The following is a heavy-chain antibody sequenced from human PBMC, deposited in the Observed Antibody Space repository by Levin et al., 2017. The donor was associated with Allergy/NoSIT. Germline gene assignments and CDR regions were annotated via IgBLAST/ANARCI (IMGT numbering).Heavy chain of an antibody. Sequence: GESLKISCAASGFTFSDYSMNWVRPAPGKGLEWVSSISPNSNYIYYADSLKGRFTISRDNAKSSVFLQMHSLRAEDTALYYCASSGSPDYWGQGTLVTVSS. J-gene: IGHJ4*02. V-gene: IGHV3-21*01. CDR2: ISPNSNYI. CDR1: GFTFSDYS. D-gene: IGHD3-22*01. CDR3: ASSGSPDY.